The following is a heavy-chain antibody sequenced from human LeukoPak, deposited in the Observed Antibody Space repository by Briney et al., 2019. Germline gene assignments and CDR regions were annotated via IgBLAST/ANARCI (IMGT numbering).Heavy chain of an antibody. D-gene: IGHD4-17*01. Sequence: GRSLRLSCAASGFTFSSYAMHWVRQAPGKGLEWVAVISYDGSNKYYADSVKGRFTISRDNSKNTLYLQMNSLRAEDTAVYYCARDELRWEGVDYWGQGTLVTVSS. V-gene: IGHV3-30-3*01. J-gene: IGHJ4*02. CDR2: ISYDGSNK. CDR1: GFTFSSYA. CDR3: ARDELRWEGVDY.